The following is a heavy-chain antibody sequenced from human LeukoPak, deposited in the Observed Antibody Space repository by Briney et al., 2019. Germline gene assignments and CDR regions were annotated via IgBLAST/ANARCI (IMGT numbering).Heavy chain of an antibody. CDR3: HYDSSGHDAFDI. CDR2: ISSSGSSK. J-gene: IGHJ3*02. V-gene: IGHV3-11*04. CDR1: GFTFSNYY. D-gene: IGHD3-22*01. Sequence: PGGSLRLSCAASGFTFSNYYMSWIRQAPGKGLEWVSYISSSGSSKYYADSLKGRFTISRDNARNSLYLQMNSLRAEDTAVYYCHYDSSGHDAFDIWGQGTMVTVSS.